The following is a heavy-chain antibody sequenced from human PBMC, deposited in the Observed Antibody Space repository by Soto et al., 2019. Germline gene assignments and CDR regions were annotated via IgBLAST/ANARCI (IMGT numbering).Heavy chain of an antibody. CDR1: GFTFSSYA. J-gene: IGHJ4*02. CDR2: ISYDGSNK. CDR3: ASPAAGQPVGY. Sequence: QVQLVESGGGVVQPGRSLRLSCAASGFTFSSYAMHWVRQAPGKGLEWVAVISYDGSNKYYADSVKGRFTISRDNSKNTLYLQMNSLRAEDTAVYYCASPAAGQPVGYWVQGTLVTVSS. V-gene: IGHV3-30-3*01. D-gene: IGHD6-13*01.